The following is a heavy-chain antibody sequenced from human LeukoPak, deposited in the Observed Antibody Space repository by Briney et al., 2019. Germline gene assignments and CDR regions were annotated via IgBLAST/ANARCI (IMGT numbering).Heavy chain of an antibody. CDR1: GFTFDDYG. CDR3: ARDYCGSGSHAFDI. J-gene: IGHJ3*02. CDR2: INWNGGST. Sequence: GGSLKLSCAASGFTFDDYGMSWVRQAPGKGLEWVSGINWNGGSTGYADSVKGRFTISRDNAKNSLYLQMNSLRAEDTALYHCARDYCGSGSHAFDIWGQGTMVTVSS. D-gene: IGHD3-10*01. V-gene: IGHV3-20*01.